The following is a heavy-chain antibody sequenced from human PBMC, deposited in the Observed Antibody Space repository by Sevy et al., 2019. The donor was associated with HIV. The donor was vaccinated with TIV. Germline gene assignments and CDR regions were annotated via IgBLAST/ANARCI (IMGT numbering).Heavy chain of an antibody. CDR1: EFTFSSHV. CDR2: ISGNGENT. V-gene: IGHV3-23*01. CDR3: ARDGRGISAFDI. Sequence: GGSLRLSCTASEFTFSSHVVSWVRQAPGKGLEWVSAISGNGENTQYADSVRGRFTISRDNFKNTLYLQMNSLRAEDTALYYCARDGRGISAFDIWGQGTMVTVSS. D-gene: IGHD3-3*02. J-gene: IGHJ3*02.